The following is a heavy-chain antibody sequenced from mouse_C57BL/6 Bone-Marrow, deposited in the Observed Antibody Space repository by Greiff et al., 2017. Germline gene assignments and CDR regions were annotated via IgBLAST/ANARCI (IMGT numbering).Heavy chain of an antibody. CDR1: GYTFTSYW. J-gene: IGHJ1*03. CDR2: IAPSDSYT. D-gene: IGHD1-1*01. V-gene: IGHV1-69*01. Sequence: VQLQQSGAELVMPGASVKLSCKASGYTFTSYWMHWVKQRPGQGLEWIGEIAPSDSYTNYNQKFKGKSTLTVDKSSSTAYMQLISLTAEDASVYYCAREYYGSPWYFDVWGTGTTVTVSS. CDR3: AREYYGSPWYFDV.